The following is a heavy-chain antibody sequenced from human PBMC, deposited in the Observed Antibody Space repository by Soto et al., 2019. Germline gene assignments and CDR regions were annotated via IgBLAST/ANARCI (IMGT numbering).Heavy chain of an antibody. Sequence: VQLVESGGGLVQPGGSLRLSCAASGFTFSTNWMHWVRQAPGKGLVWVSRINSDGSSTRYADSVKGRFTISRDNTKNTLFLQMNSLRAEDTAVYYCARAVTYYYYAMDVWGQGTTVTVSS. V-gene: IGHV3-74*01. D-gene: IGHD4-17*01. J-gene: IGHJ6*02. CDR1: GFTFSTNW. CDR2: INSDGSST. CDR3: ARAVTYYYYAMDV.